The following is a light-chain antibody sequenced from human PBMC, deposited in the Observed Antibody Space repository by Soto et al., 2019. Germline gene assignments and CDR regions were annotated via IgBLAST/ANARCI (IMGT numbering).Light chain of an antibody. CDR3: QQSYSTPT. V-gene: IGKV3-15*01. Sequence: AMSQPPASLSMSPGERATLSCRASQSVSSNVAWYQHKPGQAPRLLIYGASTRATGIPARFGGSGSGTDFTLTITSLQPEDFATYCCQQSYSTPTFGEGTKVDI. CDR2: GAS. J-gene: IGKJ4*01. CDR1: QSVSSN.